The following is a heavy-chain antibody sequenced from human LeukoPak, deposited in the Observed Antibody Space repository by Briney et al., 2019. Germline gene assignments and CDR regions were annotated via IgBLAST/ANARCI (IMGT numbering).Heavy chain of an antibody. Sequence: SVKVSCKASGGTFSSYAISWVRQAPGQGLEWMGGIIPIFGTANYAQKLQGRVTMTTDTSTSTAYMELRSLRSDDTAVYYCARPRYDSSGYYPYYFDYWGQGTLVTVSS. CDR1: GGTFSSYA. V-gene: IGHV1-69*05. J-gene: IGHJ4*02. CDR3: ARPRYDSSGYYPYYFDY. CDR2: IIPIFGTA. D-gene: IGHD3-22*01.